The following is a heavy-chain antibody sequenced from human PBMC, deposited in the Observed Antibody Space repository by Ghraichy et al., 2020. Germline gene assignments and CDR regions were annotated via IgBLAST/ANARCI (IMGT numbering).Heavy chain of an antibody. V-gene: IGHV4-59*01. CDR1: GGSISSYY. CDR3: ARSGWFAYFDY. J-gene: IGHJ4*02. CDR2: IYYSGST. D-gene: IGHD6-19*01. Sequence: SETLSLTCTVSGGSISSYYWSWIRQPPGKGLEWIGYIYYSGSTNYNPSLKSRVTISVDTSKNQFSLKLSSVTAADTAVYYCARSGWFAYFDYWGQGTLVTVSS.